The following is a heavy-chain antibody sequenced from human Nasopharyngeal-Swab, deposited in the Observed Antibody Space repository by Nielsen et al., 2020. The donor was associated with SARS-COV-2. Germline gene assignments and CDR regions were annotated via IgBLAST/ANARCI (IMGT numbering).Heavy chain of an antibody. D-gene: IGHD1-26*01. CDR2: FDPKDGET. J-gene: IGHJ6*02. CDR1: GYTLTELS. CDR3: ATDLPVRRSEWELLQAPYYYYGMDV. Sequence: ASVKVSCKVSGYTLTELSMHWVRQAPGKGLEWMGGFDPKDGETIYAQKFQGRVTMTEDTSTDTAYMELSSLRSEDTAVYYCATDLPVRRSEWELLQAPYYYYGMDVWGQGTTVTVSS. V-gene: IGHV1-24*01.